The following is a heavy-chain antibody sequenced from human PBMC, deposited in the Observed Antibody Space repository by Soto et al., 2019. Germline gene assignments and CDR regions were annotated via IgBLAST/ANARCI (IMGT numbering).Heavy chain of an antibody. CDR2: VDVGGRST. Sequence: EVQLLESGGGLVQPGGSLRLSCAASGFTFSTHAMIWVRQAPGKGLNWVSTVDVGGRSTYYTDSVKGRFTVSRDNSKNTVDLQLNTRSAEDTAIYFCARDSGPAGGGACDIWVQGTMVTVSS. CDR3: ARDSGPAGGGACDI. D-gene: IGHD6-25*01. CDR1: GFTFSTHA. J-gene: IGHJ3*02. V-gene: IGHV3-23*01.